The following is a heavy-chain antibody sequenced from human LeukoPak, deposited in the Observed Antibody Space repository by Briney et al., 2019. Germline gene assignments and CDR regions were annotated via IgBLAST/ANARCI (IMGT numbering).Heavy chain of an antibody. D-gene: IGHD1-26*01. CDR1: GYSISSGYY. V-gene: IGHV4-38-2*02. J-gene: IGHJ4*02. CDR2: IYHSGST. CDR3: AKGGSYYDY. Sequence: PSETLSLTCTVSGYSISSGYYWGWIRQPPGKGLEWIGSIYHSGSTYYNPSLKGRVTISVDTSKNQFSLKLSSVTAADTAVYYCAKGGSYYDYWGQGTLVTVSS.